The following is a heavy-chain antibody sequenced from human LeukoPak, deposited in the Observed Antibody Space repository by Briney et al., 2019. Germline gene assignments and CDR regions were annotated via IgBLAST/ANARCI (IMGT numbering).Heavy chain of an antibody. CDR2: ISGNGGSI. CDR3: AKGVYYYGSGSYQGDPYYFDY. Sequence: GGSLRLSCAASGFTFDDYAMHWVRQAPGKGWEWFSGISGNGGSIGYADSVKGRFTISRDNAKNSLYLQMNSLRAEDTALYYCAKGVYYYGSGSYQGDPYYFDYWGQGTLVTVSS. J-gene: IGHJ4*02. D-gene: IGHD3-10*01. CDR1: GFTFDDYA. V-gene: IGHV3-9*01.